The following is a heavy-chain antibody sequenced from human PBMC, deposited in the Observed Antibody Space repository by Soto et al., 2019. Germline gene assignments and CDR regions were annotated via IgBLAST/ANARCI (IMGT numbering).Heavy chain of an antibody. D-gene: IGHD3-22*01. J-gene: IGHJ3*02. CDR1: GYTFTSYG. CDR3: ARDHYYDSSGYYGGSAFDI. CDR2: ISAYNGNT. Sequence: GASVKVSCKASGYTFTSYGISWVRQAPGQGLEWMGWISAYNGNTNYAQKLQGRVTMTTDTSTSTAYMELRSLRSDDTAVYYCARDHYYDSSGYYGGSAFDIWGQGTMVTVSS. V-gene: IGHV1-18*01.